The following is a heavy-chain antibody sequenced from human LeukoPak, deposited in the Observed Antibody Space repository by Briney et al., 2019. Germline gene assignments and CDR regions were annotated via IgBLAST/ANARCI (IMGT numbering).Heavy chain of an antibody. CDR3: TRDFWTDY. CDR1: GFTFGDYA. CDR2: IKLDGTQK. D-gene: IGHD3/OR15-3a*01. Sequence: GGSLRLSCTTSGFTFGDYAMSWFRQAPGRGLEWVANIKLDGTQKNYIQSVRGRFTISRDNARNFLYLQLSSLRAEDTAVYYCTRDFWTDYWGQGTLVTVSS. V-gene: IGHV3-7*01. J-gene: IGHJ4*02.